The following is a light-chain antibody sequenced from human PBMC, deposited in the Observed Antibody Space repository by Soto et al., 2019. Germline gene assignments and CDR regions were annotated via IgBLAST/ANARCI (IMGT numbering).Light chain of an antibody. Sequence: IQLTQSPSSLSASVGDRVTITCGASQGISSYLAWYQQKPGKAPKLLIYAASSLQSGVPSRLSGSGYGTDLTITITSMQYEDFEIYYCQQSIINPHTFGPGTQVDIK. CDR1: QGISSY. V-gene: IGKV1-39*01. CDR3: QQSIINPHT. J-gene: IGKJ3*01. CDR2: AAS.